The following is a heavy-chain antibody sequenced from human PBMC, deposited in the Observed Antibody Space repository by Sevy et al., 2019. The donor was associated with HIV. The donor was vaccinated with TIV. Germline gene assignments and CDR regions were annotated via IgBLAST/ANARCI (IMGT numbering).Heavy chain of an antibody. CDR3: ARRPVYCSTTRYYLYYYYMDV. Sequence: ASVKVSCKASGYTFTGYYMHWVRQAPGQGLEWMGWINPNSGGTNYAQKFQGRVTMTRDTSISTAYMELSRLRSDDTAVYYCARRPVYCSTTRYYLYYYYMDVWGKGTTVTVSS. D-gene: IGHD2-2*01. V-gene: IGHV1-2*02. CDR2: INPNSGGT. J-gene: IGHJ6*03. CDR1: GYTFTGYY.